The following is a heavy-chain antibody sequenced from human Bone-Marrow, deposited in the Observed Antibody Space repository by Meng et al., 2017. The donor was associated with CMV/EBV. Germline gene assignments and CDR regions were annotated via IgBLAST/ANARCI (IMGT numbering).Heavy chain of an antibody. D-gene: IGHD3-10*02. CDR1: GYTFTGYY. J-gene: IGHJ6*02. CDR2: INPNSGGT. V-gene: IGHV1-2*02. CDR3: ALFGELLSDYYYYGMDV. Sequence: ASVKVSCKASGYTFTGYYMHWVRQAPGQGLEWMGWINPNSGGTNYAQKFQGRVTMTRDTSISTAYMELSRLRSDDTTVYYCALFGELLSDYYYYGMDVWGQGTTVTVSS.